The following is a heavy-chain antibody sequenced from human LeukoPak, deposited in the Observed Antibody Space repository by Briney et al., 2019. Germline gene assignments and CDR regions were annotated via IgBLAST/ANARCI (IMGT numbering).Heavy chain of an antibody. CDR1: GGSFSGYY. V-gene: IGHV4-59*08. J-gene: IGHJ4*02. Sequence: SETLSLTCAVYGGSFSGYYWSWIRQPPGKGLEWIGNIYYSGSTNYNPSLKSRVTISVDTPKSQFSLKLSSVPATDTAVYYCARQGGRGGGGSCYWCFDYWGQGTLVTVSS. D-gene: IGHD2-15*01. CDR3: ARQGGRGGGGSCYWCFDY. CDR2: IYYSGST.